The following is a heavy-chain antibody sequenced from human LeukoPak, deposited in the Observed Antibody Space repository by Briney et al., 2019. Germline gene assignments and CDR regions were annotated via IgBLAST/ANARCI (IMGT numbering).Heavy chain of an antibody. CDR3: AREDYYLAEYYYCYMDV. CDR2: IYTSGST. CDR1: GGSISSYY. J-gene: IGHJ6*03. V-gene: IGHV4-4*07. D-gene: IGHD3-10*01. Sequence: SETLSLTCTVSGGSISSYYWSWIRQPAGKGLEWIGRIYTSGSTNYNPSLKSRVTMSVDTSKNQFSLKLSSVTAADTAVYYCAREDYYLAEYYYCYMDVWGKGTTVTVSS.